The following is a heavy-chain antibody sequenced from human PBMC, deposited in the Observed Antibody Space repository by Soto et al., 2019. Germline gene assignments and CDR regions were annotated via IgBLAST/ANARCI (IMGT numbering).Heavy chain of an antibody. CDR2: IDTAGGT. CDR3: ARALPVAKGGFDP. V-gene: IGHV3-53*02. Sequence: EVQLVETGGGLIQPGGSLRLSCAASGFTVSNTYMTWVRQPPGKGLECVSVIDTAGGTNYTDSLKGRFIISRDNSKNTLYLQMNSLRAEDTAVYYCARALPVAKGGFDPWGQGTLVTVSS. D-gene: IGHD2-2*01. CDR1: GFTVSNTY. J-gene: IGHJ5*02.